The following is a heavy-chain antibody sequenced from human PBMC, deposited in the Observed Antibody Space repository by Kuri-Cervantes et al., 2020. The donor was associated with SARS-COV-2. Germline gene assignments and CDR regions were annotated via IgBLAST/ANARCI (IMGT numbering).Heavy chain of an antibody. D-gene: IGHD3-22*01. CDR1: GFTFDNFA. CDR2: ISYDGSNK. J-gene: IGHJ3*02. Sequence: LSLTCAASGFTFDNFAMHWVRQAPGKGLEWVAVISYDGSNKNYADSVKGRFTISRDNAKNSLYLQMNSLRAEDTAVYYCAREFRSFTMIVADAFDIWGQGTMVTVSS. CDR3: AREFRSFTMIVADAFDI. V-gene: IGHV3-30-3*01.